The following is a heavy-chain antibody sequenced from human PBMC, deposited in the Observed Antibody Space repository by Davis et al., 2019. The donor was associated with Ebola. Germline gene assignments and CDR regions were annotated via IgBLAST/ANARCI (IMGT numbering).Heavy chain of an antibody. D-gene: IGHD3-9*01. J-gene: IGHJ4*02. Sequence: SVNVSCMSSGYTLTSYGLVWVRQAPGLGLEWMGWISGFNTNTNFAQKFQGRVTVSKDTSTNIAYMDLRSLTSDDTAIYYCARAPNYDVLTGTSSYYFDYWGQGTLVTVSS. CDR3: ARAPNYDVLTGTSSYYFDY. V-gene: IGHV1-18*04. CDR2: ISGFNTNT. CDR1: GYTLTSYG.